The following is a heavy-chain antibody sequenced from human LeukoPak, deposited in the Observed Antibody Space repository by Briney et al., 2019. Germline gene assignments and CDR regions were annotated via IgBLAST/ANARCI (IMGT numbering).Heavy chain of an antibody. V-gene: IGHV4-59*12. CDR2: IYSSGST. J-gene: IGHJ6*03. D-gene: IGHD2-2*02. Sequence: PSETLTLTCTVSGGSMSNYFWTWIRQPPGKGLEWIAYIYSSGSTNYNPSLNSRVTISIDPSKNQFSLKLSSVTAADTAVYYCARDIPSRVVVPAAINYMGVWGKGTTVTVSS. CDR1: GGSMSNYF. CDR3: ARDIPSRVVVPAAINYMGV.